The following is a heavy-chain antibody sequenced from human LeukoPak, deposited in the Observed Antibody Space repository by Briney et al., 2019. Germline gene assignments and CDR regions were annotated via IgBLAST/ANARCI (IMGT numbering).Heavy chain of an antibody. Sequence: GGSLRLSCAASGFTVSSNYMSWVRQAPGKGLEWVSVIYSGGSTYYADSVKGRFTISRDNSKNTLYLQMNSLRAEDTAVYYCAKETYYYDSSGYFDYWGQGTLVTVSS. V-gene: IGHV3-66*01. J-gene: IGHJ4*02. D-gene: IGHD3-22*01. CDR2: IYSGGST. CDR1: GFTVSSNY. CDR3: AKETYYYDSSGYFDY.